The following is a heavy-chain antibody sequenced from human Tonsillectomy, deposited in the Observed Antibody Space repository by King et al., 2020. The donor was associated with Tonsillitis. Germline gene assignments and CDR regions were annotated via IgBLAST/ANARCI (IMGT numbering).Heavy chain of an antibody. Sequence: VQLVESGAEVKKPGASVKVSCKASGYPFTTYAISWVRQAPGQGLEWMGWISAYNGITNYAQKLQGRVTMTTETSTSTAYMELRSLRSDDTAVYYCARGDSSGWYATGFDYWGQGTLVTVSS. J-gene: IGHJ4*02. CDR3: ARGDSSGWYATGFDY. CDR1: GYPFTTYA. V-gene: IGHV1-18*04. D-gene: IGHD6-19*01. CDR2: ISAYNGIT.